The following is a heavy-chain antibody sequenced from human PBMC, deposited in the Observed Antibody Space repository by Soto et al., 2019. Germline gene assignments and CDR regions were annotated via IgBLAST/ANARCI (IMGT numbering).Heavy chain of an antibody. CDR2: ISANNDNT. D-gene: IGHD3-10*01. CDR3: ARSFYGYVDY. CDR1: GYTFTNSK. J-gene: IGHJ4*02. V-gene: IGHV1-18*04. Sequence: ASVKVACKASGYTFTNSKITWVRQAPGQGLEWMGWISANNDNTNYAEKFQGRVTMTTDTSTSTAYMDLRSLSSDDTAVYYCARSFYGYVDYWGQGTRVTVSS.